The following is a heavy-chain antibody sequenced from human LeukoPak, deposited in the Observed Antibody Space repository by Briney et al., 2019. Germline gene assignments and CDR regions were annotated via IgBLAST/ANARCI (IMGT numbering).Heavy chain of an antibody. CDR3: ARAPSGSPFDY. CDR2: IYYSGST. Sequence: SETLSLTCTVSGGSISSYYWSWIRQPPGKGLEWIGYIYYSGSTNYDPSLKSRVTISVDTSKNQFSLKLSSVTAADTAVYYCARAPSGSPFDYRGQGTLVTVSS. J-gene: IGHJ4*02. D-gene: IGHD1-26*01. V-gene: IGHV4-59*01. CDR1: GGSISSYY.